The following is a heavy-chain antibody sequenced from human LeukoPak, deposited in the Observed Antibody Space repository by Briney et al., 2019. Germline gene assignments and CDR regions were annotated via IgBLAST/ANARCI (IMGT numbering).Heavy chain of an antibody. D-gene: IGHD6-6*01. CDR2: ISGSGGST. CDR3: GQQLGYYYYMDV. J-gene: IGHJ6*03. Sequence: GGSLRLSCAASGFTFSSYGMHWVRQAPGKGLEWVSAISGSGGSTYYADSVKGRFTISRDNSKNTLYLQMNSLRAEDTAVYYCGQQLGYYYYMDVWGKGTTVTISS. CDR1: GFTFSSYG. V-gene: IGHV3-23*01.